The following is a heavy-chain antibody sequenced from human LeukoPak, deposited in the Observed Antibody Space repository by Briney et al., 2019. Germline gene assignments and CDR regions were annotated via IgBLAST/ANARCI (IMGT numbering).Heavy chain of an antibody. Sequence: GGSLRLSCAASGFMFDDFGMSWVRQAPGRGLEWVAGINWNGGSTTYADSVKGRFTISRDNAKNSLYLQMNSLRAEDTAVYYCARDLGDRSRYNWFDPWGQGTLVTVSS. CDR1: GFMFDDFG. D-gene: IGHD3-16*01. CDR2: INWNGGST. J-gene: IGHJ5*02. V-gene: IGHV3-20*04. CDR3: ARDLGDRSRYNWFDP.